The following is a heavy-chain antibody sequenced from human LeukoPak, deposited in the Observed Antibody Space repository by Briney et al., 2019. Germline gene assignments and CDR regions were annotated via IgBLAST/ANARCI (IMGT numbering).Heavy chain of an antibody. Sequence: GRSLRLSCAASGFTFSSYGMHWVRQAPGKGLEWVAVISYDGSNKYYADSVKGRFTISRDNSKNTLYLQMNSLRAEDTAVYYCARGDRKWYSGSPMVDYWGQGTLVTVSS. CDR2: ISYDGSNK. CDR3: ARGDRKWYSGSPMVDY. D-gene: IGHD1-26*01. V-gene: IGHV3-30*03. CDR1: GFTFSSYG. J-gene: IGHJ4*02.